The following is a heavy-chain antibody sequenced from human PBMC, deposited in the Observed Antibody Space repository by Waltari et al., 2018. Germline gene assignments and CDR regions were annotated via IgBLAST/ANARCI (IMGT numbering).Heavy chain of an antibody. V-gene: IGHV3-53*02. CDR3: ARTTVVTHYWYFDL. CDR2: IYSGGST. D-gene: IGHD4-17*01. Sequence: EVQLVETGGGLIQPGGSLRLSCTASGFTVSSNYSSWVRQAPGKGLAWFSVIYSGGSTYDAHSVKGRFTISRDNSKNTLYLQMNSLRAEDTAVYYCARTTVVTHYWYFDLWGRGTLVTVSS. J-gene: IGHJ2*01. CDR1: GFTVSSNY.